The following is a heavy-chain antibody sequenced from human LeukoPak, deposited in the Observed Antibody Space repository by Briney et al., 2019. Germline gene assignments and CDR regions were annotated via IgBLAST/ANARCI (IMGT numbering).Heavy chain of an antibody. CDR3: ARGVWAPFDS. V-gene: IGHV3-7*01. Sequence: GGSLRLSCAASGFSLSNYWMYWVRQAPGKGLEWVANIKQDGSEKNYVDSVKGRFSISRDNAKNSLILQMNSLRDEDTVVYYCARGVWAPFDSWGQGTLVSVSS. CDR2: IKQDGSEK. D-gene: IGHD7-27*01. CDR1: GFSLSNYW. J-gene: IGHJ4*02.